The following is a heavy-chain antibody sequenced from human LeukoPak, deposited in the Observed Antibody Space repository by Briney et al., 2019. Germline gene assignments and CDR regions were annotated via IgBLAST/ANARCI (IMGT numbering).Heavy chain of an antibody. J-gene: IGHJ4*02. D-gene: IGHD6-6*01. CDR2: IYHSGSS. Sequence: SETLSLTCAVSGYSTSSGYYWGWIRQPPGKGLEWIGSIYHSGSSYHNPSLKSRVTISVDTSKNQFSLNLTSVTAADTAVYYCARVPRGIAARPYYFDYWGEGTLVTVSS. V-gene: IGHV4-38-2*01. CDR1: GYSTSSGYY. CDR3: ARVPRGIAARPYYFDY.